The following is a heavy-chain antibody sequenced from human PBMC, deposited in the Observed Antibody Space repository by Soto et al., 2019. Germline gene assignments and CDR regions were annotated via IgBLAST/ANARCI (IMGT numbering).Heavy chain of an antibody. CDR3: ARQRSVVVTPWWFDP. D-gene: IGHD2-15*01. CDR1: GYSFTNYW. CDR2: IYPGDSDT. J-gene: IGHJ5*02. Sequence: PGESLKISCKGSGYSFTNYWIGWVRQMPGKGLEWMGFIYPGDSDTRYSPSFQGQVTISADKSISTAYLQWSSLKASDTAVYYCARQRSVVVTPWWFDPWGQGTLVTVSS. V-gene: IGHV5-51*01.